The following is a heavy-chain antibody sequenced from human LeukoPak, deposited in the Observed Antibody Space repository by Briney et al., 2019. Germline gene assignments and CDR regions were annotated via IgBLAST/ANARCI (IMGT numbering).Heavy chain of an antibody. CDR2: IWYDGSNK. D-gene: IGHD3-9*01. CDR1: GFTFSSYG. V-gene: IGHV3-33*06. J-gene: IGHJ3*02. Sequence: GGSLRLSCAASGFTFSSYGMHWVRQAPGKGLEWVAVIWYDGSNKYYADSVKGRFTISRDNSKNTLYLQMNSLRAEDTAVYCCAKDSGRYYDILTGYHDAFDIWGQGTMVTVSS. CDR3: AKDSGRYYDILTGYHDAFDI.